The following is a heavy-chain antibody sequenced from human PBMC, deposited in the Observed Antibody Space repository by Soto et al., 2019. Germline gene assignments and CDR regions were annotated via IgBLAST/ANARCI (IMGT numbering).Heavy chain of an antibody. J-gene: IGHJ6*02. Sequence: QVQLVQSGAEVTKPGSSVKVSCKASGGTFSSYAISWVRQAPGQGLEWMGGVIPIFGTANYAQKFQGRVTITADESTSTAYMELSSQRSEDTAVYYCAGQCPIHDMLTGYSDSGYYYYCMDVWGQGTTVTVSS. CDR1: GGTFSSYA. D-gene: IGHD3-9*01. CDR3: AGQCPIHDMLTGYSDSGYYYYCMDV. CDR2: VIPIFGTA. V-gene: IGHV1-69*01.